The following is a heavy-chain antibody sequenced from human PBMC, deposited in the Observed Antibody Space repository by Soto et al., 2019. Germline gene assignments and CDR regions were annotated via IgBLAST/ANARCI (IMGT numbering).Heavy chain of an antibody. CDR1: WYSINSGSY. D-gene: IGHD6-19*01. CDR3: ARVHVMVVAGSTFDY. J-gene: IGHJ4*01. Sequence: SETLSLTCTVSWYSINSGSYWAWIRQPPGKGPEWIASIYHGGTTFYTPSLKSRITISVDTSNNQFSLKLTSVTAADTAVYYCARVHVMVVAGSTFDYWGHGTLVTVSS. CDR2: IYHGGTT. V-gene: IGHV4-38-2*02.